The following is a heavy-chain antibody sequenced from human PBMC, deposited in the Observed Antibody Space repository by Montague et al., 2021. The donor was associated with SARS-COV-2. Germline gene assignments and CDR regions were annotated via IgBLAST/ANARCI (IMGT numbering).Heavy chain of an antibody. CDR1: GGSISSGGFL. Sequence: TLSLTCIVSGGSISSGGFLWTWVRHLPGKGLEWIGYIFYNGGTDYNPSLKSRVNIAVDTSKNQFSLRLSSVTAADTAVYYCSRGSYRCSHNYYYAMDVWGQGTTVIVSS. D-gene: IGHD2-15*01. V-gene: IGHV4-31*03. CDR2: IFYNGGT. J-gene: IGHJ6*02. CDR3: SRGSYRCSHNYYYAMDV.